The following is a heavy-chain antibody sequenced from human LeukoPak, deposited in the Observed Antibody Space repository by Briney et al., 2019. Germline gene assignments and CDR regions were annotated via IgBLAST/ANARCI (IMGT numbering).Heavy chain of an antibody. CDR3: ATQGEHSYDSNRSGYFQH. CDR2: ISYDGSNK. D-gene: IGHD3-22*01. Sequence: PGRSLRLSCAASGFTFSGYGMHWVRQAPGKGLEWVAVISYDGSNKYYADSVKGRFTISRDNAKNSLYLQMNSLRAEDTAVYYCATQGEHSYDSNRSGYFQHWGQGTLVTVSS. J-gene: IGHJ1*01. CDR1: GFTFSGYG. V-gene: IGHV3-30*03.